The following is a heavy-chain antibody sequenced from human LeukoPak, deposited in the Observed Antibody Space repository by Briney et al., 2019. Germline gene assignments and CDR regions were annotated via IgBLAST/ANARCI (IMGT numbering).Heavy chain of an antibody. D-gene: IGHD2-15*01. Sequence: AASVKVSCTASGGTFSSYAISWVRQAPGQGLEWMGGIIPIFGTANYAQKFQGRVTITADESTSTAYMELSSLRSEDTAVYYCASHGGSRPRNNWFDPWGQGTLITVSS. V-gene: IGHV1-69*01. CDR2: IIPIFGTA. CDR1: GGTFSSYA. CDR3: ASHGGSRPRNNWFDP. J-gene: IGHJ5*02.